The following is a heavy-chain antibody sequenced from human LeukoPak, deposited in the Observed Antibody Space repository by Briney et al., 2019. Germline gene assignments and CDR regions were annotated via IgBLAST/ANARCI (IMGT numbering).Heavy chain of an antibody. CDR1: GFTFSSYE. J-gene: IGHJ5*02. Sequence: GGSLRLSCAASGFTFSSYEMNWVRQAPGKGLVWVSRIDYDGTTTTYADSVKGRFTISRDNAKNTLYLQMNSLRAEDTAVYYCTHLGWFDPWGQGTLVTVSS. V-gene: IGHV3-74*01. CDR3: THLGWFDP. CDR2: IDYDGTTT.